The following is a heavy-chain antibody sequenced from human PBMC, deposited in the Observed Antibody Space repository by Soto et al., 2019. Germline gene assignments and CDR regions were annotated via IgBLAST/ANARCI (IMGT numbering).Heavy chain of an antibody. CDR1: GYTFTSYG. V-gene: IGHV1-18*04. J-gene: IGHJ6*02. CDR2: ISAYNGNT. CDR3: ARDPPRMEQWLTYYYYGMDV. Sequence: ASVKVSCKASGYTFTSYGISWVRQAPGQGLEWMGWISAYNGNTNYAQKLQGRVTMTTDTSTSTAYMELRSLRSDDTAVYYCARDPPRMEQWLTYYYYGMDVWGQGTTVTV. D-gene: IGHD6-19*01.